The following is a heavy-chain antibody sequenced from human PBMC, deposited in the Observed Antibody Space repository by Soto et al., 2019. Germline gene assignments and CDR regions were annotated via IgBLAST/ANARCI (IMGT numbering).Heavy chain of an antibody. CDR2: IYYTGTT. CDR1: GGSISSDDYY. D-gene: IGHD1-26*01. V-gene: IGHV4-30-4*01. J-gene: IGHJ4*02. Sequence: SETLSLTCTVSGGSISSDDYYWSWIRQPPGKGLEWIGYIYYTGTTDYNPSLKSRVAISIDTSKKQFSLRLSSVSAADTAVYYCARDRSNSPDYFDYWGQGTLVTV. CDR3: ARDRSNSPDYFDY.